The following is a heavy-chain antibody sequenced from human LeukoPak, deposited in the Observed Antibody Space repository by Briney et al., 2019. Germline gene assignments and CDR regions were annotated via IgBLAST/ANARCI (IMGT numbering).Heavy chain of an antibody. Sequence: SETQSLTCTVSGGSISSYYWSWIRQPPGKGLEWIGYIYYSGSTNYNPSLKSRVTISVDTSKNQFSLKLSSVTAADTAVYYCAKDRTKTRWGSDAFDIWGQGTMVTVSS. D-gene: IGHD7-27*01. V-gene: IGHV4-59*01. CDR2: IYYSGST. J-gene: IGHJ3*02. CDR1: GGSISSYY. CDR3: AKDRTKTRWGSDAFDI.